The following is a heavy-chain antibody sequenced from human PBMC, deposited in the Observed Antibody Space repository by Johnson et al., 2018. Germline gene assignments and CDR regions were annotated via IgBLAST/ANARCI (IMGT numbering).Heavy chain of an antibody. J-gene: IGHJ3*02. CDR2: ISSSSSYI. CDR1: GFTFSSYS. V-gene: IGHV3-21*01. CDR3: ARGVPTDVLRFLEWLSCAFDI. Sequence: VQLVESGGGRVKPGGSLRLSCAASGFTFSSYSMNWVRQAPGKGLEWVSSISSSSSYIYYADSVKGRFTISRDNAKNSLYLQMNSLRAEDTAVYYCARGVPTDVLRFLEWLSCAFDIWGQGTMVTVSS. D-gene: IGHD3-3*01.